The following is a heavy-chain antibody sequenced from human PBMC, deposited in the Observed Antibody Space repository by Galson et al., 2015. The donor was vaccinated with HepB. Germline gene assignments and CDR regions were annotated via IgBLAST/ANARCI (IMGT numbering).Heavy chain of an antibody. CDR2: INPSAGTT. D-gene: IGHD1-7*01. CDR3: ARDSLGNYQFDY. J-gene: IGHJ4*02. V-gene: IGHV1-46*04. CDR1: GYTFTSYY. Sequence: SVKVSCKASGYTFTSYYLHWVRQAPGQGLEWMGMINPSAGTTNYAQKSQGRITVTRDTSTSTVYMELSSLGSEDTAIYYCARDSLGNYQFDYWGQGTLVTVSS.